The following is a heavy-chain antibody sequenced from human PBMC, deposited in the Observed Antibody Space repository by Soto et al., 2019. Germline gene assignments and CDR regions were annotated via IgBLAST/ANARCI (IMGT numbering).Heavy chain of an antibody. D-gene: IGHD3-10*01. V-gene: IGHV3-49*03. CDR1: GFTFGDYA. Sequence: GGSLRLSCTASGFTFGDYAMSWFRQAPGKGLEWVGFIRSKAYGGTIEYAASVKGRFTISRDDSKSIAYLQMNSLKTEDTAVYYCTRIFWESYYYYYMDVWGKGTTVTVSS. J-gene: IGHJ6*03. CDR3: TRIFWESYYYYYMDV. CDR2: IRSKAYGGTI.